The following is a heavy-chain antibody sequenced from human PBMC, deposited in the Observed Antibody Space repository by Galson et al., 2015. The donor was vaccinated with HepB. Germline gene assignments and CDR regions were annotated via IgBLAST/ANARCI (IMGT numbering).Heavy chain of an antibody. V-gene: IGHV1-2*06. CDR2: INPNSGGT. CDR1: GYTFTGYY. CDR3: ARDKWGRGYSSSPIDY. J-gene: IGHJ4*02. D-gene: IGHD6-13*01. Sequence: SVKVSCKASGYTFTGYYMHWVRQAPGQGLEWMGRINPNSGGTNYAQKFQGRVTMTRDTSISTAYMELSRLRSDDTAVYYCARDKWGRGYSSSPIDYWGQGTLVTVSS.